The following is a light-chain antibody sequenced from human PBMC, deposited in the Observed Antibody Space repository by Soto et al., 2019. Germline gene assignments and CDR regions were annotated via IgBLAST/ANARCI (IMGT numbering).Light chain of an antibody. CDR1: QSIGLA. V-gene: IGKV3-11*01. CDR3: QQRTDRPPWT. CDR2: DAS. J-gene: IGKJ1*01. Sequence: EIVLTQSPATLSLSPGERATLSCRASQSIGLAIAWYQHKPGQAPRLLIFDASQRATGIPGRFRGSGSGTDFTLSISSLEPEDFAVYYCQQRTDRPPWTFGQGTKVDIK.